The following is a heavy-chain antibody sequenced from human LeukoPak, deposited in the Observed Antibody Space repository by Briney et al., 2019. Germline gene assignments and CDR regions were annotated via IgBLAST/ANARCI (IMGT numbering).Heavy chain of an antibody. J-gene: IGHJ6*02. CDR3: ARDGDGYCSSTSCYVPYYYGMDV. CDR2: IWYDGSNK. D-gene: IGHD2-2*03. CDR1: GFIFSSYG. V-gene: IGHV3-33*01. Sequence: GGSLRLSCAASGFIFSSYGMHWVRQAPGKGLEWVAVIWYDGSNKYYADSVKGRFTISRDNSKNTLYLQMNSLGAEDTAVYYCARDGDGYCSSTSCYVPYYYGMDVWGQGTTVTVSS.